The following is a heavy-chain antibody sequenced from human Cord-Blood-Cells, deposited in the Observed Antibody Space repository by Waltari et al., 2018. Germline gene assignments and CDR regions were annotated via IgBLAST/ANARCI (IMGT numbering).Heavy chain of an antibody. CDR3: ARDRGNCSSTSCYTGGYYYYYYMDV. J-gene: IGHJ6*03. CDR1: GYTFTGYY. V-gene: IGHV1-2*02. CDR2: INPNSGGT. Sequence: QVQLVQSGAEVKKPGASVKVSCKASGYTFTGYYMHWVRQAPGQGLEWMGWINPNSGGTNYAQKFQGRVTMTRDTSISTAYMELSRLRSDDTAVYYCARDRGNCSSTSCYTGGYYYYYYMDVWGKGTTVTVSS. D-gene: IGHD2-2*02.